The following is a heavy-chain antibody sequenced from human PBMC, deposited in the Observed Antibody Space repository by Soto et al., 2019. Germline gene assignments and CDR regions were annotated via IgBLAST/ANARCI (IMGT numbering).Heavy chain of an antibody. V-gene: IGHV1-18*01. J-gene: IGHJ4*02. CDR3: AREYCSSSSCYGADY. D-gene: IGHD2-2*01. CDR2: ITAYNGDT. CDR1: GYTFTTYG. Sequence: ASVKVSCKASGYTFTTYGISWVRQAPGQGLEWMGWITAYNGDTNYAQNFQGRVPMTTDTSSSTSYMELRSLRSDDTALYFCAREYCSSSSCYGADYWGQGTLVTVSS.